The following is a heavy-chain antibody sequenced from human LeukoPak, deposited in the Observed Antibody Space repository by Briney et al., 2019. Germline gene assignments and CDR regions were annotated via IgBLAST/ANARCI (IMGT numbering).Heavy chain of an antibody. V-gene: IGHV1-69*13. CDR2: IIPIFGTA. D-gene: IGHD3-10*01. Sequence: ASVKVSCKASGGTFSSYAISWVRQAPGQGLEWMGGIIPIFGTANYAQKFQGRVTITADESTSTAYMELSSLRSEDTAVYYCASSTGVVNWFDPWGQGTLVTVSS. CDR3: ASSTGVVNWFDP. CDR1: GGTFSSYA. J-gene: IGHJ5*02.